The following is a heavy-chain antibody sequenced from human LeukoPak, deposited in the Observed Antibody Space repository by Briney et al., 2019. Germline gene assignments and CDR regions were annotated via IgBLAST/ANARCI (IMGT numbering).Heavy chain of an antibody. V-gene: IGHV3-11*04. CDR1: GFTFRDYF. Sequence: GGSLRLSCAASGFTFRDYFMTWIRQAPGKGLEWVAYISNSVSNIRYADSVKGRFTISMDNAKNSLYLQMTSLRAEDTAVSYCARVAFDFWSGPDYWGQGTLVTVSS. CDR3: ARVAFDFWSGPDY. J-gene: IGHJ4*02. D-gene: IGHD3-3*01. CDR2: ISNSVSNI.